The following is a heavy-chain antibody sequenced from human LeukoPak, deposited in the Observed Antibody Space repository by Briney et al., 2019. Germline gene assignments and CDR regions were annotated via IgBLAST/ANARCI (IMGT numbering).Heavy chain of an antibody. Sequence: SETLSLTCAVYGGSFSGYYWSWIRQPPGKGLEWIGEINHSGSTNYNPSLKSRVTISVDTSKNQFSLKLSSVTAADTAVYYCARNAGTGLMEIYYFDHWGQGTLVTVSS. J-gene: IGHJ4*02. CDR3: ARNAGTGLMEIYYFDH. D-gene: IGHD1-7*01. V-gene: IGHV4-34*01. CDR1: GGSFSGYY. CDR2: INHSGST.